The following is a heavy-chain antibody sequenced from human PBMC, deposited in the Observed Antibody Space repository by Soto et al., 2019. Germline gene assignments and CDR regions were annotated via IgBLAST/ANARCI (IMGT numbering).Heavy chain of an antibody. D-gene: IGHD2-21*01. Sequence: QLQLQESGPGLVKPSETLSLTCTVSGGSISSSSYNWGWIRQPPGKGREWIGSIYYSGSTYYNPSLKSRVTISVDTSKNQFSLKLSSMTAADTAVYYCARQGLWPFIASNWFDPWGQGTLVTVSS. CDR3: ARQGLWPFIASNWFDP. V-gene: IGHV4-39*01. J-gene: IGHJ5*02. CDR1: GGSISSSSYN. CDR2: IYYSGST.